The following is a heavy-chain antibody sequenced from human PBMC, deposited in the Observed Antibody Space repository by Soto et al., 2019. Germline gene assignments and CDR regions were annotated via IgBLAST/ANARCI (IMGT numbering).Heavy chain of an antibody. J-gene: IGHJ4*02. CDR2: ISAYNGKT. CDR1: GYTFTSYG. D-gene: IGHD2-21*02. V-gene: IGHV1-18*04. CDR3: ARDKEVTYCGGDCYPPGY. Sequence: GASVKVPCKASGYTFTSYGISWVRQAPGQGLEWMGWISAYNGKTNYAQKLQGRVTMTTDTSTSTAYMELWSLRSDDTAVYYCARDKEVTYCGGDCYPPGYWGQGTLVTVSS.